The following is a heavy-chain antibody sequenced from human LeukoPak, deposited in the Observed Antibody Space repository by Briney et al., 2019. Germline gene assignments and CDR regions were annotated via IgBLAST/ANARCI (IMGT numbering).Heavy chain of an antibody. Sequence: GSLRLSCVASGFTFSDYWMTLVRQAPGKGLECVANIKQDGSEKFYVDSVKGRFTISRDNAKNSLYLQMNSLRAEDTAVYYCARDGRFSYGAFDIWGQGTMVTVSS. CDR1: GFTFSDYW. D-gene: IGHD3-3*01. J-gene: IGHJ3*02. V-gene: IGHV3-7*01. CDR3: ARDGRFSYGAFDI. CDR2: IKQDGSEK.